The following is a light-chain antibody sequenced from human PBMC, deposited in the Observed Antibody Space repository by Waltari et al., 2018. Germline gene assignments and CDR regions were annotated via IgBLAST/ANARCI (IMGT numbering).Light chain of an antibody. CDR3: QQYGSSPLT. CDR2: GAS. Sequence: EIVLTQSPGTLSLSPGERATLACRASQSVGNSYLAWYQQKPGQAPRLLIYGASSRATGIPDRFSGSGSGTDFTLTISRLEPEDFAVYYCQQYGSSPLTFGPGTKVDIK. V-gene: IGKV3-20*01. CDR1: QSVGNSY. J-gene: IGKJ3*01.